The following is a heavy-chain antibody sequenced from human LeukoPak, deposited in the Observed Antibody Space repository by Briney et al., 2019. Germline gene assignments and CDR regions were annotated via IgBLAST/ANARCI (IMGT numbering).Heavy chain of an antibody. CDR2: IYYSGST. V-gene: IGHV4-59*08. Sequence: PSETLSLTCAVYGGSFSGYYWSWIRQPPGKGLEWIGYIYYSGSTNYNPSLKSRVTISVDTSKNQFSLKLSSVTAADTAVYYCARHHIIDDFWSGLLNYYGMDVWGQGTTVTVSS. CDR1: GGSFSGYY. J-gene: IGHJ6*02. CDR3: ARHHIIDDFWSGLLNYYGMDV. D-gene: IGHD3-3*01.